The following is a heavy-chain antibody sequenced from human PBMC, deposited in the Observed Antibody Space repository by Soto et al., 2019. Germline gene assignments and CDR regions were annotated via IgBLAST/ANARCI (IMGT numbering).Heavy chain of an antibody. CDR3: ARGGTSSRRAVAGYFQY. J-gene: IGHJ1*01. Sequence: PSETLSLTCSVSAGSVSGSSHYWNWIRQTPGKGLEWIGYIDYTGSTNYNPSLKSRVTISVDTSKTQFSLKLSSVTAADTAVYYCARGGTSSRRAVAGYFQYWGQGTQVTV. CDR1: AGSVSGSSHY. V-gene: IGHV4-61*01. CDR2: IDYTGST. D-gene: IGHD1-7*01.